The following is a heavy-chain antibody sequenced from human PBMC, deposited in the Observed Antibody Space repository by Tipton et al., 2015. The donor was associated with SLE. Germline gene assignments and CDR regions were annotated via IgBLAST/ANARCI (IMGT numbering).Heavy chain of an antibody. Sequence: QLVQSGDEVKKPGSSVKVSCKASGGTFTSYPVSWVRQAPGQGLEWMGNIYPGDSDTRYSPSFQGQVTISADKSISTAYLQWSSLKASDTAMYYCARRSNWGHFDYWGQGTLVTVSS. CDR2: IYPGDSDT. J-gene: IGHJ4*02. V-gene: IGHV5-51*01. D-gene: IGHD7-27*01. CDR1: GGTFTSYP. CDR3: ARRSNWGHFDY.